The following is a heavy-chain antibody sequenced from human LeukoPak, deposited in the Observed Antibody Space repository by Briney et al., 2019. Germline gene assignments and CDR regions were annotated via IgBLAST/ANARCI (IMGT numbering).Heavy chain of an antibody. J-gene: IGHJ4*02. CDR1: GFTFSSYG. D-gene: IGHD5-18*01. CDR2: ISYDGSNK. CDR3: EKDVDTAMVSLIRYFDY. V-gene: IGHV3-30*18. Sequence: PGRSLRLSCAASGFTFSSYGMHWVRQAPGKGLEWVAVISYDGSNKYYADSAKGRFTISRDNSKNTLYLQMNSLRAEDTAVYYCEKDVDTAMVSLIRYFDYWGQGTLVTVSS.